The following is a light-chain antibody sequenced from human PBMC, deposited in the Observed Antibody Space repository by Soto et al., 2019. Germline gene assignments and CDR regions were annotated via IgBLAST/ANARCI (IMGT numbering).Light chain of an antibody. CDR3: QQYSNWAPIT. CDR1: QSVSIH. J-gene: IGKJ5*01. Sequence: ETVITQPPGTLSVSLGERATLSCRASQSVSIHLAWYQQKPGQAPRLLIYDTSTRATGIPARFSGSGSGTEFTLTISSLQSEDFAVYYCQQYSNWAPITFGQGTRLEIK. V-gene: IGKV3-15*01. CDR2: DTS.